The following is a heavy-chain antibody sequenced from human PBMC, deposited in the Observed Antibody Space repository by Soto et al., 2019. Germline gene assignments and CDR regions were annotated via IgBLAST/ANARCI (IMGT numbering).Heavy chain of an antibody. J-gene: IGHJ4*02. V-gene: IGHV4-39*01. Sequence: ETLSLTCPVSGVSINSNNYYWAWIRQPPGKGLAWIASIYYDGSTYYGTSLKSRVTISRDTSKNQFSLRLTSMTAADTAVYYCEKVVVAATRHSDFDSWGQGTLVTVYS. D-gene: IGHD2-15*01. CDR3: EKVVVAATRHSDFDS. CDR2: IYYDGST. CDR1: GVSINSNNYY.